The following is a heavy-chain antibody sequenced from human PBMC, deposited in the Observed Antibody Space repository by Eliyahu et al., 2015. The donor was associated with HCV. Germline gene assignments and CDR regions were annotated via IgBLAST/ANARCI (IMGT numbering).Heavy chain of an antibody. CDR3: ALTTLRWKEQWLVQYFDY. CDR1: GFSLSNARMG. V-gene: IGHV2-26*01. D-gene: IGHD6-19*01. CDR2: IFSNDEK. Sequence: QVTLKESGPVLVKPTETLTLTCTVSGFSLSNARMGVSWIRQPPGKALEWLAHIFSNDEKSYSTSLKSRLTISKDTSKSQVVLTMTNMDPVDTATYYCALTTLRWKEQWLVQYFDYWGQGTLVTVSS. J-gene: IGHJ4*02.